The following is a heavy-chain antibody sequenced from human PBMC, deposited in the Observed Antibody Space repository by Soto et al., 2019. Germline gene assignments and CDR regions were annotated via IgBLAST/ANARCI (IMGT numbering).Heavy chain of an antibody. V-gene: IGHV3-48*01. CDR1: GFTFSSYS. CDR2: ISSSSSTI. J-gene: IGHJ6*03. Sequence: GGSLRLSCAASGFTFSSYSMNWVRQAPGKGLEWVSYISSSSSTIYYADSVKGRFTISRDNAKNSLYLQMNSLRAEDTAVYYCARVGDYGVIAIHFVDYYYYMDVWGKGTTVTVSS. D-gene: IGHD2-21*01. CDR3: ARVGDYGVIAIHFVDYYYYMDV.